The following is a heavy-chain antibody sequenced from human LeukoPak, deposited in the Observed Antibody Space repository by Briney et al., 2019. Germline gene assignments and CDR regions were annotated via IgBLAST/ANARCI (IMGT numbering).Heavy chain of an antibody. V-gene: IGHV4-38-2*02. Sequence: SETLSLTCIVSGFSISSGYYWGWMRQPPGKGLEWIGNIYRSGSTYYNPSLKSRVTISVDTSKNQFSLRLISVTAADTAVYYCARANYGGFDHWGQGTLVPVSS. D-gene: IGHD5-24*01. J-gene: IGHJ4*02. CDR3: ARANYGGFDH. CDR2: IYRSGST. CDR1: GFSISSGYY.